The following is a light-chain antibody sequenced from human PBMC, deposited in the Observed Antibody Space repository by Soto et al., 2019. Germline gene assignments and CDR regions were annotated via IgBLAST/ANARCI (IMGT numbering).Light chain of an antibody. CDR3: QQYGSSPLT. Sequence: EIVLTQSPGTLSLSPGERATLSCRASQSVTSNYLAWYQQQKPGQAPRLLIYGASSRATGIPDRFSGSGSGTDFPLTISRLEPEDFAVYYCQQYGSSPLTFGGGTKVEIK. J-gene: IGKJ4*01. CDR1: QSVTSNY. CDR2: GAS. V-gene: IGKV3-20*01.